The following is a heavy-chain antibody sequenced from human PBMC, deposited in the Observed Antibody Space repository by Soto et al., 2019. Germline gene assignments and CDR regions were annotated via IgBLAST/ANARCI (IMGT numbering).Heavy chain of an antibody. Sequence: PGSSARPSCAASGLTFSNALMSWGRQAPGKALGWVGRFKLKTDGGTTDYAAPVKGRSTISRDDSKNTLYLQMNSLKTEDIAVYYCTTDHSVVQLWSPYYYYYGMDVWGQGTTVTVSS. J-gene: IGHJ6*02. V-gene: IGHV3-15*01. D-gene: IGHD5-18*01. CDR2: FKLKTDGGTT. CDR1: GLTFSNAL. CDR3: TTDHSVVQLWSPYYYYYGMDV.